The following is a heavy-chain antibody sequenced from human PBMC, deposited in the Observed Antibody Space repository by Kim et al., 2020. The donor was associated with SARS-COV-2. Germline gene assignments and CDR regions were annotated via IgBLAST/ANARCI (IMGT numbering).Heavy chain of an antibody. CDR3: ASDEMTTVTTNYYYYGMDV. J-gene: IGHJ6*02. CDR2: IYHSGST. CDR1: GYSISSGYY. V-gene: IGHV4-38-2*02. Sequence: SETLSLTCTVSGYSISSGYYWGWIRQPPGKGLEWIGSIYHSGSTYYNPSLKSRVTISVDTSKNQFSLKLSSVTAADTAVYYCASDEMTTVTTNYYYYGMDVWGQGTTVTVSS. D-gene: IGHD4-17*01.